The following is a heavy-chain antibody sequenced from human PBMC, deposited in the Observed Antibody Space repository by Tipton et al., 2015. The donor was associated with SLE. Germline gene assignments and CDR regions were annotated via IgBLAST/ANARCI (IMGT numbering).Heavy chain of an antibody. Sequence: QLVQSGGGLIQPGGSLRLSCVVSGFTVSSNYMSWVRQAPGKGLEWVSVIYSDGSTYYADSVKGRFTISRDNSKNTLYLQMNSLRAEDTAVYYCARDPTGLWGPQYWGQGTLVTVSS. CDR3: ARDPTGLWGPQY. D-gene: IGHD3-16*01. J-gene: IGHJ4*02. V-gene: IGHV3-53*01. CDR1: GFTVSSNY. CDR2: IYSDGST.